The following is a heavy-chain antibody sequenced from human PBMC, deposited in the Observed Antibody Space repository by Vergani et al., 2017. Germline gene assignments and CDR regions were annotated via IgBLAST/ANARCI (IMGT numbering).Heavy chain of an antibody. J-gene: IGHJ4*02. D-gene: IGHD3-22*01. CDR3: ARSAHRFLYDSSGYYYYFDD. Sequence: QVQLVQSGAEVKKPGSSVKVSCKASGGTFSSYAISWVRQAPGQGLEWMGRIIPILGIANYAQKFQGRVTITAEKSTSRAYMELSSLRSEDTAVYYCARSAHRFLYDSSGYYYYFDDCSQGTLVTVSS. CDR2: IIPILGIA. CDR1: GGTFSSYA. V-gene: IGHV1-69*04.